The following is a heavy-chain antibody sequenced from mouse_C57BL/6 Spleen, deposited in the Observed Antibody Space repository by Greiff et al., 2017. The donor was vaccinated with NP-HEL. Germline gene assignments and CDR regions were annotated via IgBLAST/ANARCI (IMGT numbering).Heavy chain of an antibody. J-gene: IGHJ2*01. V-gene: IGHV1-64*01. Sequence: QVHVKQPGAELVKPGASVKLSCKASGYTFTSYWMHWVKQRPGQGLEWIGMIHPNSGSTNYNEKFKSKATLTVDKSSSTAYMQLSSLTSEDSAVYYCARDWDAGGYWGQGTTLTVSS. CDR2: IHPNSGST. D-gene: IGHD4-1*01. CDR1: GYTFTSYW. CDR3: ARDWDAGGY.